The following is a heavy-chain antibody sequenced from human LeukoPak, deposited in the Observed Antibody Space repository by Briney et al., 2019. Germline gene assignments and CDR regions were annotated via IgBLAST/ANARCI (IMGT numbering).Heavy chain of an antibody. Sequence: SETLSLTCTVSGGSISSSSYYWGWIRQPPVKGLEWIGSIYYSGSTYYNPSFKSRVTMSVDTSKNQLSLKLSSVTAADTAVYYCARLIGVCSSTSCYFSFDYWGQGTLVTVSS. CDR2: IYYSGST. V-gene: IGHV4-39*07. CDR1: GGSISSSSYY. D-gene: IGHD2-2*01. CDR3: ARLIGVCSSTSCYFSFDY. J-gene: IGHJ4*02.